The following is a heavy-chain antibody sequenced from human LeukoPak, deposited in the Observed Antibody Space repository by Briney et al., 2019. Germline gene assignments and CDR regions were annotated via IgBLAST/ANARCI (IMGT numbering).Heavy chain of an antibody. D-gene: IGHD2-21*01. V-gene: IGHV3-21*01. Sequence: GGSLRLSCAASGFTFSSYSMNWVRQAPGKGLEWVSSISSSSSYIYYADSVKGRYTISRDNAKNSLYLQMNSLRAEDTAVYYCARDIAYCGGDCYSGYFQHWGQGTLVTVSS. J-gene: IGHJ1*01. CDR3: ARDIAYCGGDCYSGYFQH. CDR1: GFTFSSYS. CDR2: ISSSSSYI.